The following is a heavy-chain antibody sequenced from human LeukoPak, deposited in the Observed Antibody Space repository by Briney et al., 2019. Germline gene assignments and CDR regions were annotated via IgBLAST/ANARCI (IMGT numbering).Heavy chain of an antibody. D-gene: IGHD2-8*01. V-gene: IGHV4-30-2*01. CDR3: ARTGPGYCTNGVCLVWFDP. Sequence: SQTLSLTCNVSGGSISSGGYYWSWIRQPPGKGLEWIGYIYHSGSTYYNPSLKSRVTISVDRSKNQFSLKLSSVTAADTAVYYCARTGPGYCTNGVCLVWFDPWGQGTLVTVSS. J-gene: IGHJ5*02. CDR2: IYHSGST. CDR1: GGSISSGGYY.